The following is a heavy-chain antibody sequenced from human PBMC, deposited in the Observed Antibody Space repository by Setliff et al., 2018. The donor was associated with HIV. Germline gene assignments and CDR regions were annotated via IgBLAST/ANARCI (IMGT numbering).Heavy chain of an antibody. D-gene: IGHD3-3*01. CDR2: INSDGRST. J-gene: IGHJ3*02. Sequence: GGSLRLSCAASGFTFSGSWMHWVRQAPGEGLVWISRINSDGRSTIYADSVKGRFTISRDNAKNTLYLQLNSLRVGDTAVYFCASWRVPRDAFDIWGLGTRVTVSS. CDR1: GFTFSGSW. V-gene: IGHV3-74*01. CDR3: ASWRVPRDAFDI.